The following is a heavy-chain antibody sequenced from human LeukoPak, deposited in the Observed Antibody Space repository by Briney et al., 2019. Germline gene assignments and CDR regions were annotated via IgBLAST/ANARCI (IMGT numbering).Heavy chain of an antibody. V-gene: IGHV3-7*01. CDR3: ARSSGGSYYRGGFDY. Sequence: PGGSLRLSCAASGFTFSGYWMSWVRQAPGKGLEWVANIKQDGSEKYYVDSVKGRFTISRDNAKNSLYLQMNSLRAEDTAVYYCARSSGGSYYRGGFDYWGQGTLVTVSS. D-gene: IGHD1-26*01. J-gene: IGHJ4*02. CDR2: IKQDGSEK. CDR1: GFTFSGYW.